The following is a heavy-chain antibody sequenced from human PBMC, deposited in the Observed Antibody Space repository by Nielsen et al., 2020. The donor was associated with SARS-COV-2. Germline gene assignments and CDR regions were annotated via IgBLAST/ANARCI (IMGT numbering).Heavy chain of an antibody. CDR2: ISGSGRGT. J-gene: IGHJ4*02. CDR1: GFTFDTFG. Sequence: GGSLRLSCTASGFTFDTFGMSWVRQAPGKGLEWVARISGSGRGTSYADSVKGRFTISRDNSKNTLYLQMNSLRAEDTAVYYCAKSHSGSYYSYFDYWGQGTLVTVSS. D-gene: IGHD1-26*01. CDR3: AKSHSGSYYSYFDY. V-gene: IGHV3-23*01.